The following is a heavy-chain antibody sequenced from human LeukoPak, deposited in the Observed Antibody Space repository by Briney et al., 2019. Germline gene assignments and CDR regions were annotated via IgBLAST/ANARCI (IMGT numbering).Heavy chain of an antibody. J-gene: IGHJ4*02. CDR3: ARASLGGRDYHLDS. Sequence: GGSLRLSCAGSGFTVRSTFMSWVRQAPGKGLEWVANIKTDGSQTFYMKSLKGRVTVSRDNARNSLLLHLGSLRVDDTAVYYCARASLGGRDYHLDSWGQGTLVTVSS. CDR2: IKTDGSQT. D-gene: IGHD4/OR15-4a*01. V-gene: IGHV3-7*01. CDR1: GFTVRSTF.